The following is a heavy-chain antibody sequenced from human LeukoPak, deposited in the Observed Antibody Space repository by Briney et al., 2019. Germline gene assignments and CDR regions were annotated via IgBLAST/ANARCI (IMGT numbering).Heavy chain of an antibody. Sequence: PGGSLRLSCAASGFTFSSYGMSWVRQAPGKGLEWVSAISGSDNTTSYADSVKGRFTISRDNSKNTLYLQMNSLRAEDTAVYYCAKSFTSSSSDYWGQGTLVTVSS. CDR3: AKSFTSSSSDY. J-gene: IGHJ4*02. CDR1: GFTFSSYG. V-gene: IGHV3-23*01. CDR2: ISGSDNTT. D-gene: IGHD6-13*01.